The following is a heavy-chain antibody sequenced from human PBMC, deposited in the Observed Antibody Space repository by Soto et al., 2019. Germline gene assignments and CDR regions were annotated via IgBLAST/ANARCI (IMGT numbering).Heavy chain of an antibody. Sequence: ASVKVSCKASGYTFTSYGISWVRQAPGQGLEWMGWISAYNGNTNYAQKLQGRVTMTTDTSTSTAYMELRSLRSDDTAVYYCARGRAGYCSSTSCYEHYYYYYYMDVWGKGTTVTVSS. CDR3: ARGRAGYCSSTSCYEHYYYYYYMDV. D-gene: IGHD2-2*01. CDR1: GYTFTSYG. J-gene: IGHJ6*03. V-gene: IGHV1-18*01. CDR2: ISAYNGNT.